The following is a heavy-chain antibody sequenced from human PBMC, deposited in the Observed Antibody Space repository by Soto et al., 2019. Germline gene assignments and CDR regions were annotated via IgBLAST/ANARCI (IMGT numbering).Heavy chain of an antibody. CDR2: IKSKTDGGTT. CDR1: GFTFSNAW. D-gene: IGHD3-22*01. Sequence: EVQLVESGGGLVKPGGSLRLSCAASGFTFSNAWMNWVRQAPGKGLEWVGRIKSKTDGGTTDYAAPVKGRFTISRDDSKNTLYLQMNSLKTEDTAVYYCTKDRNYYDSSGYYYPTYFDYWGQGTLVTVSS. V-gene: IGHV3-15*07. CDR3: TKDRNYYDSSGYYYPTYFDY. J-gene: IGHJ4*02.